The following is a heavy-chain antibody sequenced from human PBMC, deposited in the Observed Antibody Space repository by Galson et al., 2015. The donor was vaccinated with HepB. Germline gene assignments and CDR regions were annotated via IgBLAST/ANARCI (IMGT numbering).Heavy chain of an antibody. D-gene: IGHD3-22*01. J-gene: IGHJ4*02. V-gene: IGHV3-11*01. CDR2: ISSSGSTI. CDR3: ARDHDYYDSSGYYYVLSDY. Sequence: SLRLSCAASGFTFSDYYMSWIRQAPGKGLEWVSYISSSGSTIYYADSVKGRFTISRDNAKNSLYLQMNSLRAEDTAVYYCARDHDYYDSSGYYYVLSDYWGQGTLVTVSS. CDR1: GFTFSDYY.